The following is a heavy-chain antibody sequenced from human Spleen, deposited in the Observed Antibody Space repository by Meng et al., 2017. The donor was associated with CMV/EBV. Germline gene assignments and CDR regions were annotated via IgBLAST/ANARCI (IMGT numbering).Heavy chain of an antibody. Sequence: SVQVSCKASGGTFSSYTISWVRQAPGQGLEWMGRIIPILGIANYAQKFQGRVTITADKSTSTAYMELSSLRSEDTAVYYCAREIEGVGAPYWGQGTLVTVSS. D-gene: IGHD1-26*01. CDR3: AREIEGVGAPY. J-gene: IGHJ4*02. CDR1: GGTFSSYT. V-gene: IGHV1-69*04. CDR2: IIPILGIA.